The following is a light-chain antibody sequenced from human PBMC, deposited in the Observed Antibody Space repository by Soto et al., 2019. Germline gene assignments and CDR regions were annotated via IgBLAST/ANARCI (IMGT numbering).Light chain of an antibody. CDR2: GAS. J-gene: IGKJ3*01. CDR1: QSVSSSY. V-gene: IGKV3-20*01. CDR3: QQYGSSPFT. Sequence: EIALTQSPGTLSLSPGERATLSCRASQSVSSSYLAWYQQKPGQAPRLLIYGASSRATGIPDRFSGSGSGTDFTLTISRLEPEDFAVYYCQQYGSSPFTFGPGTKVDI.